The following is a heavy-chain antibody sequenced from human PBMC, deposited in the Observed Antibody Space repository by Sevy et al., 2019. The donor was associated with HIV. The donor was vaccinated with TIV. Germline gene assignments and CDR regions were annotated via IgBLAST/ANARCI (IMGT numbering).Heavy chain of an antibody. CDR3: TRGGWFPNKFDP. V-gene: IGHV1-8*01. Sequence: ASVKVSCKASGYTFTSYDIHWVRQATGQGLEWMGWMSAQSGNTGYAQKFQGRVTMTRDTSISTAYMELSSLRSEDTAVYYCTRGGWFPNKFDPWGQGTLVTVSS. CDR2: MSAQSGNT. D-gene: IGHD6-19*01. CDR1: GYTFTSYD. J-gene: IGHJ5*02.